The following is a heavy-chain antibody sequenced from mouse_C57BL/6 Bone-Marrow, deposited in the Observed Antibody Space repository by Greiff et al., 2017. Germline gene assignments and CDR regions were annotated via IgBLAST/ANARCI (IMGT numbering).Heavy chain of an antibody. D-gene: IGHD1-1*02. CDR2: IYPRDGST. CDR1: GYTFTSYD. J-gene: IGHJ2*01. CDR3: ARSGSYPLFDY. V-gene: IGHV1-85*01. Sequence: VQLVESGPELVKPGASVKLSCKASGYTFTSYDINWVKQRPGQGLEWIGWIYPRDGSTKYNEKFKGKAPLTVDTSSSTAYMELHSLTTEDSAVYFCARSGSYPLFDYWGQGTTLTVSS.